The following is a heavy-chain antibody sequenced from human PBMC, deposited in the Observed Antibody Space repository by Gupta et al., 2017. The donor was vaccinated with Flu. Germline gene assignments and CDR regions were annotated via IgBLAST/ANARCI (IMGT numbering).Heavy chain of an antibody. CDR3: ARTRKNYYDSSGYSRPYYYYYGMDV. Sequence: QVQLVQSGAEVKKPGSSVKVSCKASGGTFSSYAISWVRQAPGQGLEWMGGIIPIFGTANYAQKFQGRVTITADESTSTAYMELSSLRSEDTAVYYCARTRKNYYDSSGYSRPYYYYYGMDVWGQGTTVTVSS. V-gene: IGHV1-69*01. J-gene: IGHJ6*02. D-gene: IGHD3-22*01. CDR1: GGTFSSYA. CDR2: IIPIFGTA.